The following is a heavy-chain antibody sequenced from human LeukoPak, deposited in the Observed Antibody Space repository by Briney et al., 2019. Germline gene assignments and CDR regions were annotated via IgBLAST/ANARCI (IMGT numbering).Heavy chain of an antibody. CDR1: GYTFTGYY. J-gene: IGHJ5*02. CDR3: ARDETPYYYDSSGYYDP. V-gene: IGHV1-2*02. Sequence: ASVKVSCKASGYTFTGYYMHWVRQAPGQGLEWMGWINPNSGGTNYAQKFQGRVTMTGDTSISTAYMELSRLRSDDTAVYYCARDETPYYYDSSGYYDPWGQGTLVTVSS. D-gene: IGHD3-22*01. CDR2: INPNSGGT.